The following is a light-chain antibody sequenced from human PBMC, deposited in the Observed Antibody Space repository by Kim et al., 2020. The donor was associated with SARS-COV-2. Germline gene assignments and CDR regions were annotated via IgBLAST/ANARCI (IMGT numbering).Light chain of an antibody. CDR1: QSIDIL. CDR2: QAS. J-gene: IGKJ1*01. Sequence: SASVGDRVTITCRASQSIDILLAWDQQVPGKAPKLLSYQASSLESDVPSRFSGSGSGTEFTLTISSLQPDDFATYYCQQYRSHWTFGQGTKVDIK. V-gene: IGKV1-5*03. CDR3: QQYRSHWT.